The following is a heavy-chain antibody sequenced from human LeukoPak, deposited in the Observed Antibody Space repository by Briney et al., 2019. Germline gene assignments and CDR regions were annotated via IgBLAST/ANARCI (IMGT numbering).Heavy chain of an antibody. Sequence: PSETLSLTCAVYGGSFSGYYWNWIRQPPGKRLEWIGQINPSRNTDYNPSLKSRVTISVDTSKKQFSLKLSSVTAADTAVYYCARRYDFWSGYPPPLDYWGQGTLVTVSS. CDR3: ARRYDFWSGYPPPLDY. CDR2: INPSRNT. D-gene: IGHD3-3*01. CDR1: GGSFSGYY. V-gene: IGHV4-34*01. J-gene: IGHJ4*02.